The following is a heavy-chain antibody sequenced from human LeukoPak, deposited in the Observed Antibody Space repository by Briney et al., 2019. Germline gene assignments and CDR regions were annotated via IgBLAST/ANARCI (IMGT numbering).Heavy chain of an antibody. CDR2: INPNNGKA. Sequence: ASVKVSCKASGYTFTTYDISWMRQATGQGLEWMGWINPNNGKATYAQKFKDRVTLTTSTSISTVYMELSSLRFDDSAVYYCARESSWYGTPRRGFDPWGQGTLVTVSS. CDR3: ARESSWYGTPRRGFDP. V-gene: IGHV1-8*01. D-gene: IGHD6-19*01. J-gene: IGHJ5*02. CDR1: GYTFTTYD.